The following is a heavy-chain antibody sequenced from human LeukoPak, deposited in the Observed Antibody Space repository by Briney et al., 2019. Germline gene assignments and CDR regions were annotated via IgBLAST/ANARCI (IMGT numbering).Heavy chain of an antibody. J-gene: IGHJ4*01. CDR3: VRDEFGTRLE. CDR1: GFSVSSYE. CDR2: ITSGYVT. V-gene: IGHV3-48*03. Sequence: GGSLRLSCAASGFSVSSYEMDWVRQAPGKGLQWVSHITSGYVTSYADSVQGRFTISRDNAKNSLYLQMNSLRAADTAVYYCVRDEFGTRLEWGQGTLVTVSS. D-gene: IGHD1-1*01.